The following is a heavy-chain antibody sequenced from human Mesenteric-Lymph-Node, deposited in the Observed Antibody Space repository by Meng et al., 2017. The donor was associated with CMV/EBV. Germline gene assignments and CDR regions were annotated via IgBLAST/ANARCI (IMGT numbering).Heavy chain of an antibody. J-gene: IGHJ6*02. D-gene: IGHD2-2*01. Sequence: ESLKISCAASGFTFSGSAMHWVRQASGKGLEWVGRIRSKANSYATAYAASVKGRSTISRDDSKNTAYLQMNSLKTEDTAVYYCWGSSTSLPLGMDVWGQGTTVTVSS. CDR3: WGSSTSLPLGMDV. V-gene: IGHV3-73*01. CDR2: IRSKANSYAT. CDR1: GFTFSGSA.